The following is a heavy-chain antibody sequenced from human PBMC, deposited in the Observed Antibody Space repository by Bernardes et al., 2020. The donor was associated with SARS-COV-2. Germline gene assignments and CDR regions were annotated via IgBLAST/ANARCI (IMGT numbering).Heavy chain of an antibody. Sequence: ASMKVSCKASGYTFTSYGVNWVRQAPGQGLEWMGYISTYNGNTNYAQNLQGRVTVTSDTSTRTVYMELRSLRSDDTAVYYCARSNGGKTGFDYWGQGTLVTVSS. J-gene: IGHJ4*02. V-gene: IGHV1-18*01. CDR2: ISTYNGNT. CDR1: GYTFTSYG. D-gene: IGHD2-15*01. CDR3: ARSNGGKTGFDY.